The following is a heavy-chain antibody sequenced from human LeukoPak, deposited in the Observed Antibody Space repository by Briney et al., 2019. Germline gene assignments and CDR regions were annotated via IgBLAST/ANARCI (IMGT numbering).Heavy chain of an antibody. CDR2: INANTGST. D-gene: IGHD2-15*01. J-gene: IGHJ3*02. V-gene: IGHV1-2*02. CDR1: GYTFTGYY. Sequence: ASVKVSCMASGYTFTGYYMQWVRQAPGQGLEWMGWINANTGSTNYAQKFQGRVTVTTDTSVSTGYMELSRLTSDDTAVYYCASQTSKRYCSGGSCYFDAFDIWGQGTMVTVSS. CDR3: ASQTSKRYCSGGSCYFDAFDI.